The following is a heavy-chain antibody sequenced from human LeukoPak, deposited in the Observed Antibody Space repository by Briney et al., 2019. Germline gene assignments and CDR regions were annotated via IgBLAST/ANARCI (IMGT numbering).Heavy chain of an antibody. CDR2: MFYTGNT. V-gene: IGHV4-61*01. J-gene: IGHJ6*03. CDR3: VRIGPDFWSGYRGYYMDV. Sequence: SETLSLTCTVSGYSISSGSYSWSWIRQPPGKGLEWIGYMFYTGNTYYNPSLKSRVTISVDTSKNQFSLKLSSVTAADTAVYYCVRIGPDFWSGYRGYYMDVWGKGTTVTVSS. CDR1: GYSISSGSYS. D-gene: IGHD3-3*01.